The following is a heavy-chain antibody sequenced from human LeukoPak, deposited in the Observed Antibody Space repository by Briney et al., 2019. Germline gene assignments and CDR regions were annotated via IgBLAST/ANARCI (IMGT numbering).Heavy chain of an antibody. CDR1: GYTFTGYY. V-gene: IGHV1-2*02. D-gene: IGHD6-19*01. J-gene: IGHJ4*02. Sequence: ASVKVSCKASGYTFTGYYMHWVRQAPGQGLEWMGWINPNSGGTNYAQKFQGRVTMTRDTSISTAYMELSSLRSEDTAVYYCARMAGTRGQYFDYWGQGTLVTVSS. CDR3: ARMAGTRGQYFDY. CDR2: INPNSGGT.